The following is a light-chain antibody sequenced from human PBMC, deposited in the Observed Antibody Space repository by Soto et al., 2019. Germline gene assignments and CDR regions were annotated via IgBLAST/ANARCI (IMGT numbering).Light chain of an antibody. V-gene: IGLV2-14*01. J-gene: IGLJ1*01. CDR1: SSDVVDYNY. CDR2: EVS. CDR3: SSYSGSTTPYV. Sequence: QSALTQPASVSGSPGQSITISCTGTSSDVVDYNYVSWYQQHPGKAPKLMIYEVSNRPSGVSNRFSGSKSGNTASLTISGLQAEDEADYYCSSYSGSTTPYVFGTGTKVTVL.